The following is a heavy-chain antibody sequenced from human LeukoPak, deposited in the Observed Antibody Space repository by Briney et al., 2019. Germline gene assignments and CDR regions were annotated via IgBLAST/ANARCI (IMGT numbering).Heavy chain of an antibody. V-gene: IGHV3-21*01. CDR1: GFTFSSYS. CDR2: ISSSSSYI. CDR3: ARIYCGTIWSDGRQFVDV. J-gene: IGHJ6*04. Sequence: GGSLRLSCAASGFTFSSYSMNWVRQAPGKGLEWVSSISSSSSYIYYADSVKGRFTISRDNAKNSLYLQMNSLRAEDTAVYYCARIYCGTIWSDGRQFVDVWGKGTTATVSS. D-gene: IGHD2-21*01.